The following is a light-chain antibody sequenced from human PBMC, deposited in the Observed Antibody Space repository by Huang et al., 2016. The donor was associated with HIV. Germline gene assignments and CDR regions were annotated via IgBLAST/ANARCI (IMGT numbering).Light chain of an antibody. J-gene: IGKJ4*01. Sequence: EIVLTQSPDTLSLPPGERATLSCRASQTVRSTFLAWYQQKPGQPPRLLSYGASSRAPGIPDRFSGSGSGTDFTLTISRLEPEDFAVYYCQQYGSSPKFTFGGGTKVEI. V-gene: IGKV3-20*01. CDR3: QQYGSSPKFT. CDR2: GAS. CDR1: QTVRSTF.